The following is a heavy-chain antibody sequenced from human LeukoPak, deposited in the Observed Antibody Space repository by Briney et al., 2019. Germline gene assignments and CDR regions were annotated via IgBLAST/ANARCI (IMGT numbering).Heavy chain of an antibody. D-gene: IGHD4/OR15-4a*01. V-gene: IGHV3-7*01. CDR1: GFMFSNYW. CDR2: INLDGSEK. Sequence: PGGSLRLSCTASGFMFSNYWMAWVRQAPGKGLEWVANINLDGSEKYYVDSVKGRFTISRDNAKNSLYLQMNILRGEDAAVYYCARDTAPPLTFDYWGQGNLVTVSS. CDR3: ARDTAPPLTFDY. J-gene: IGHJ4*01.